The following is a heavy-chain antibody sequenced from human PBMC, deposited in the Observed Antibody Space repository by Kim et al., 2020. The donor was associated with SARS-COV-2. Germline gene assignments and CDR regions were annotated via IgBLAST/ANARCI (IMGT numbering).Heavy chain of an antibody. V-gene: IGHV3-23*01. Sequence: GGSLRLSCAASGFTFTSYAVSWVRQAPGKGLEWVSAISASGASTYYADSVKGRFTISRDNSKNTLYMEMNSLRAEDTALYYCARRAGGGGAYFDSWGQGT. CDR3: ARRAGGGGAYFDS. CDR1: GFTFTSYA. CDR2: ISASGAST. J-gene: IGHJ4*02. D-gene: IGHD1-26*01.